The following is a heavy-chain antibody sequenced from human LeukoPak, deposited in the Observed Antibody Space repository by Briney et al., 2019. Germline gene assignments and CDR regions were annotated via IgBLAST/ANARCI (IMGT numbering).Heavy chain of an antibody. CDR2: IYSSGST. D-gene: IGHD5-18*01. CDR1: GFTVSNNY. V-gene: IGHV3-53*01. CDR3: ARDRGYNYAYSFDY. J-gene: IGHJ4*02. Sequence: PGGSLRLSCAASGFTVSNNYMTWVRQAPGKGLEWASVIYSSGSTYYADSVKGRFTISRDTSKNTLYLQMNSLRAEDTAVYYCARDRGYNYAYSFDYWGQGTLVTVSS.